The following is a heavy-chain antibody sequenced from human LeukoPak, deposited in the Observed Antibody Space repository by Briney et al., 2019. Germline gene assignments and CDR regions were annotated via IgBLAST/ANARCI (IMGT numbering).Heavy chain of an antibody. CDR3: ARDSKDYSGNPYAEYFQH. D-gene: IGHD4-23*01. J-gene: IGHJ1*01. CDR2: ISYDGSNK. CDR1: GFTFSSYA. V-gene: IGHV3-30*14. Sequence: GRSLRLSCAASGFTFSSYAMHWVRQAPGKGLEWVAVISYDGSNKYYADSVKGRFTISRDNSKNTLYLQMNSLRAEDTAVYYCARDSKDYSGNPYAEYFQHWGQGTLVTVSS.